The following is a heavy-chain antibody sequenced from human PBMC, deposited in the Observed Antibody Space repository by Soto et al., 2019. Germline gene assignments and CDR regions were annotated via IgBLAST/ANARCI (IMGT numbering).Heavy chain of an antibody. V-gene: IGHV3-23*01. CDR1: GFTFSNYA. J-gene: IGHJ6*02. D-gene: IGHD3-16*01. CDR3: AERGDVSYRYNYGMDV. Sequence: EMQLLESGGGLVQPGGSLRLSCTASGFTFSNYAMTWVRQAPGKGLNWVSTINNVGYIYDADSVKGRFTISRDDARNTLYLQMNSLRVEDTAVYYCAERGDVSYRYNYGMDVWGQGTTVIVSS. CDR2: INNVGYI.